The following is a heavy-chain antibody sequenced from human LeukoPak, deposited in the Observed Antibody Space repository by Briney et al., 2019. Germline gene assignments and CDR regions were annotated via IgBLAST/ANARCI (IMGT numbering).Heavy chain of an antibody. V-gene: IGHV3-53*01. CDR1: GFTVSSNY. CDR2: IYSGGST. J-gene: IGHJ3*02. Sequence: GGSLRLSCAASGFTVSSNYMSWVRQAPGKGLEWVSVIYSGGSTYYADSVKGQFTISRDNSKNTLYLQMNSLRAEDTAVYYCAREGAGNAFDIWGQGTMVTVSS. D-gene: IGHD1-26*01. CDR3: AREGAGNAFDI.